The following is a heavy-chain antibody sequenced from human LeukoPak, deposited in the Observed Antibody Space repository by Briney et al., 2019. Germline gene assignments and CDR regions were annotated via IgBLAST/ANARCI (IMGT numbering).Heavy chain of an antibody. CDR2: IYTSGST. V-gene: IGHV4-61*02. D-gene: IGHD3-10*01. CDR1: GGSISSGSYY. Sequence: MPSETLSLTCTVSGGSISSGSYYWSWIRQPAGKGLEWIGRIYTSGSTNHNPSLKSRVTISVDTSKNQFSLQVRSVTAADTAVYYCARAYYYGSGSHDSWGQGTLVTVSS. CDR3: ARAYYYGSGSHDS. J-gene: IGHJ4*02.